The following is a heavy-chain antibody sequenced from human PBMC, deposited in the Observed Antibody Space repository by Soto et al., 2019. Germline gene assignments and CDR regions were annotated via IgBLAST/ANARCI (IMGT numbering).Heavy chain of an antibody. Sequence: GGSLRLSCAVSGFTFDSYPMHWVRQAPGKGLEWAAVVSYDGTKEYYADSMKGRFTISRDNSKSTLSLQMNSLRADDTAVYYCARAEYSSSWSPYYYYYGMDVWGQGTTVTVSS. D-gene: IGHD6-13*01. J-gene: IGHJ6*02. CDR3: ARAEYSSSWSPYYYYYGMDV. V-gene: IGHV3-30*14. CDR2: VSYDGTKE. CDR1: GFTFDSYP.